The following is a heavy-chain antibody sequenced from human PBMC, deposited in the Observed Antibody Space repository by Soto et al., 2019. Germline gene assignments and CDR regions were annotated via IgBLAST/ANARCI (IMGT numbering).Heavy chain of an antibody. D-gene: IGHD3-22*01. J-gene: IGHJ4*02. CDR3: ARPHYDSNTFYSFFDY. CDR2: IFHGGST. Sequence: SETLSLTCAVYDGSFSGYYWSWIRQPPGKGLEWIGEIFHGGSTDYSPSLKSRVTISVDTSKNQFSLELSSVTAADTAVYYCARPHYDSNTFYSFFDYWGQGTLVTVSS. CDR1: DGSFSGYY. V-gene: IGHV4-34*12.